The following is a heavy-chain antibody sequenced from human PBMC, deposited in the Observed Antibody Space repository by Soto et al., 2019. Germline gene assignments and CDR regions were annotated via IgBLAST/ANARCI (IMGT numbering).Heavy chain of an antibody. J-gene: IGHJ6*02. CDR3: ARRTNYYYVMDV. CDR1: GGPITDDY. Sequence: SETLSLTCTVSGGPITDDYWIWIRQPPGKGLEWIGYFFYNGNTNYNPSLKSRVTISVDTSKNQFSLKLSSVTAADTAVYYCARRTNYYYVMDVWGQGTTVTVSS. CDR2: FFYNGNT. V-gene: IGHV4-59*01.